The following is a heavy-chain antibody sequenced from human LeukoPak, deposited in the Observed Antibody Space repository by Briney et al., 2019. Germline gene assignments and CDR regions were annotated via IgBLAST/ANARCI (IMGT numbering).Heavy chain of an antibody. CDR2: IWNDGSKK. CDR1: GFTFSTYA. CDR3: ARFDYYGSGSSNYLKY. V-gene: IGHV3-33*07. Sequence: GGSLRLSCAASGFTFSTYAVNWVRQPPDKGLEWVAVIWNDGSKKYYADSVKGRFTISRDNSKDALYLQMDSLRADDTAVYYCARFDYYGSGSSNYLKYWGQGTLVTVSS. D-gene: IGHD3-10*01. J-gene: IGHJ4*02.